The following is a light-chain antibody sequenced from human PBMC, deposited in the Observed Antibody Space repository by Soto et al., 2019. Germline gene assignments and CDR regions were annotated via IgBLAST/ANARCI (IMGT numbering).Light chain of an antibody. CDR1: QSVSSY. CDR2: DAS. CDR3: QQRSNWPYT. V-gene: IGKV3-11*01. J-gene: IGKJ2*01. Sequence: EIVLTQSPATLSLSPGERATLSCRASQSVSSYLAWYQQKPGQAPRLLIYDASNMATDIPARFSGSGSGTDVTLSISSQEPEDLAVYYGQQRSNWPYTFGQGTKLEIK.